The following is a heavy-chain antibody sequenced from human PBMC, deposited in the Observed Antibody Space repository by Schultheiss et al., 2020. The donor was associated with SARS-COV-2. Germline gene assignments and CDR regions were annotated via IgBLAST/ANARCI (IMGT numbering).Heavy chain of an antibody. CDR3: ARGDDDYGDYEWWFDT. V-gene: IGHV3-7*03. CDR2: IKQDGSEK. CDR1: GFTFSTYW. D-gene: IGHD4-17*01. J-gene: IGHJ5*02. Sequence: GGSLRLSCAASGFTFSTYWMTWVRQAPGKGLEWVANIKQDGSEKYYVDSVKGRFTISRDNAKDSLSLQMNSLRSEDTAVYYCARGDDDYGDYEWWFDTWGQGSLVTVSS.